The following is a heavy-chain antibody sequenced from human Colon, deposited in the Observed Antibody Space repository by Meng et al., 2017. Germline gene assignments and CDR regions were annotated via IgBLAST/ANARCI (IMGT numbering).Heavy chain of an antibody. CDR3: ANRFV. CDR2: IHSSAGT. V-gene: IGHV3-66*02. Sequence: EVQVVESGGGLVQPGGSLRLSCAVSGFSVSSDFMIWVRQAPGKGLEWVSMIHSSAGTFFADSVKGRFTVSTDNSKNTLYLQMNSLRIEDTAVYHCANRFVWGLGTLVTVSS. CDR1: GFSVSSDF. J-gene: IGHJ4*02. D-gene: IGHD3-3*01.